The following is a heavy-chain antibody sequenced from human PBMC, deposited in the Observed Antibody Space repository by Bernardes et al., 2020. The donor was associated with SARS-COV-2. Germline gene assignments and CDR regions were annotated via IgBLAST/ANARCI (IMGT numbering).Heavy chain of an antibody. D-gene: IGHD3-16*01. CDR3: ASGGDGYMGY. CDR1: GDSVSSNNGA. CDR2: TYYRSKWYN. V-gene: IGHV6-1*01. Sequence: SQTLSLTCAISGDSVSSNNGAWSWIRQSPSRGLEWLGRTYYRSKWYNDYAVSVKSRISINPDTSKNQFSLQLNSVTPDDTAVYYCASGGDGYMGYWGQGTLVTVSS. J-gene: IGHJ4*02.